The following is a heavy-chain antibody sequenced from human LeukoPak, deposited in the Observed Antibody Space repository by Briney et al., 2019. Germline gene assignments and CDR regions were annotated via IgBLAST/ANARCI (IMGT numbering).Heavy chain of an antibody. V-gene: IGHV1-2*06. CDR2: INPNRGGT. CDR1: GYTFTGYY. Sequence: ASVKVSCKASGYTFTGYYMHWVRQAPGQGLEWMGRINPNRGGTNYAQKLQGRVTMTRDTSISTAYMELSSLRSEDTAVYYCARDSSSKNFDYWGQGTLVTVSS. CDR3: ARDSSSKNFDY. D-gene: IGHD6-6*01. J-gene: IGHJ4*02.